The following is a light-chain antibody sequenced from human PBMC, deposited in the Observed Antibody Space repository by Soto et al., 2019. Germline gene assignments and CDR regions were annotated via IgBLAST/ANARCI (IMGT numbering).Light chain of an antibody. CDR2: EVS. Sequence: QSALTQPASVSGSPGQSITISCTGTSSDVGNYNYVSWYQHHPGKAPILMIYEVSYRPSGVSVRFSGSKSGNTASLTISGLQAEDEANYYCSSYTTSRTWVFGGGTKVTVL. J-gene: IGLJ3*02. CDR3: SSYTTSRTWV. V-gene: IGLV2-14*01. CDR1: SSDVGNYNY.